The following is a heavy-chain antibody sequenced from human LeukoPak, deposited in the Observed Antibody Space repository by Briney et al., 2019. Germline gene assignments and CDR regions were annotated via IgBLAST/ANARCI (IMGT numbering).Heavy chain of an antibody. CDR3: ARVGIVGATLRYFDY. Sequence: GGSLRLSCAASGFTFSSYWMSWVRQAPGKGLEWVANIKQDGSEKYYVDSVKGRFTISRDNAKNSLYLQMNSLRAEDTAVYYCARVGIVGATLRYFDYWGQGTLVTVSS. V-gene: IGHV3-7*01. CDR1: GFTFSSYW. D-gene: IGHD1-26*01. J-gene: IGHJ4*02. CDR2: IKQDGSEK.